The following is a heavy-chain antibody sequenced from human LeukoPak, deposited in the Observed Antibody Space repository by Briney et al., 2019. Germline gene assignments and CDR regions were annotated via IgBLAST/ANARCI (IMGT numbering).Heavy chain of an antibody. Sequence: SETLSLTCTVSGGSISSSSYYWGWIRQPPGKGLEWIGSIYYSGSTYYNPSLKSRVTISVDTSKNQFSLKLSSVTAADTAVYYCARGSVRGRNDYWGQGTLVTVSS. CDR3: ARGSVRGRNDY. CDR2: IYYSGST. CDR1: GGSISSSSYY. J-gene: IGHJ4*02. D-gene: IGHD3-10*02. V-gene: IGHV4-39*07.